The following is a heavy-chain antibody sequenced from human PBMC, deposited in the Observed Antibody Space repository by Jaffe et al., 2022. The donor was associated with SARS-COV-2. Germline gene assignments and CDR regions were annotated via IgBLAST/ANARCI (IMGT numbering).Heavy chain of an antibody. CDR1: GGSISSGSYY. CDR2: IYTSGST. J-gene: IGHJ2*01. D-gene: IGHD6-13*01. CDR3: ARDKGVFSHFDL. Sequence: QVQLQESGPGLVKPSQTLSLTCTVSGGSISSGSYYWSWIRQPAGKGLEWIGRIYTSGSTNYNPSLKSRVTISVDTSKNQFSLKLSSVTAADTAVYYCARDKGVFSHFDLWGRGTLVTVSS. V-gene: IGHV4-61*02.